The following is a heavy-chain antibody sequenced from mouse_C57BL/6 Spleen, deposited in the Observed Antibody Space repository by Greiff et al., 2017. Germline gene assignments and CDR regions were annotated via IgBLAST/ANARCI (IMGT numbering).Heavy chain of an antibody. CDR1: GYTFTDYE. Sequence: QVQLQQSGAELVRPGASVTLSCKASGYTFTDYEMHWVKQTPVHGLEWIGAIDPETGGTAYNQKFKGKAILTADKSSSTAYMELRSLTSEDSAVYYCTDYYGSSYFDYWGQGTTRTVSS. V-gene: IGHV1-15*01. CDR3: TDYYGSSYFDY. CDR2: IDPETGGT. D-gene: IGHD1-1*01. J-gene: IGHJ2*01.